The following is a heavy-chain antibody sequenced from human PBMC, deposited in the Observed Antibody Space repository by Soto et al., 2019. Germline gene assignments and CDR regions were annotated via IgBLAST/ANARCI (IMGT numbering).Heavy chain of an antibody. V-gene: IGHV1-2*02. CDR3: EREVTYGRGSFSLGL. D-gene: IGHD3-10*01. CDR1: GYFFTSYY. CDR2: INPNNGGT. J-gene: IGHJ4*02. Sequence: QVQLVQSGAEVEKPGASVKVSCKTSGYFFTSYYIHWVRQAPGQGLEWMGWINPNNGGTNSAQKFQGRVTMTRDTSINTAYMDITSLSSDVTALYYCEREVTYGRGSFSLGLWAQGALVTVCS.